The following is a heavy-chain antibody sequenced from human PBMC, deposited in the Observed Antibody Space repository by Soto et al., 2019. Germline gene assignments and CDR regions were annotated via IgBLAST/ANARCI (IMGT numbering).Heavy chain of an antibody. D-gene: IGHD2-2*03. J-gene: IGHJ3*02. CDR2: ISAYNGNT. V-gene: IGHV1-18*01. Sequence: ASVKVSCKASGYTFTSYGISWVRQAPGQGLEWMGWISAYNGNTNYAQKLQGRVTMTTDTSTSTAYMELRSLGSDDTAVYYCARDSGYCSSTSCPNTDAFDIWGQGTMVTVSS. CDR1: GYTFTSYG. CDR3: ARDSGYCSSTSCPNTDAFDI.